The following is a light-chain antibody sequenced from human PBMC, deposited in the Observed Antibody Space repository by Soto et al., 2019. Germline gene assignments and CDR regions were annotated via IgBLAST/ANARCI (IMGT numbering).Light chain of an antibody. CDR2: DAS. J-gene: IGKJ4*01. Sequence: DIQMTQSPSSLSASVGDRVTITCQASQDISNYLNWYQQKPGKAPKLLIYDASNLETGGPSRFSGSGSGTDFNFTISSLQPEDIETYYCQQYDNLPLTFGGGTKVEIK. V-gene: IGKV1-33*01. CDR1: QDISNY. CDR3: QQYDNLPLT.